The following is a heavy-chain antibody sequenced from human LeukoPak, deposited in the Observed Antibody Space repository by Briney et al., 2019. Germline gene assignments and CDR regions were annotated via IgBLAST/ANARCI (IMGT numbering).Heavy chain of an antibody. Sequence: ASVKVSCKASGYTFTGYYMHWVRQAPGQGLEWMGWINPNSGGTNYAQRFQGRVTMTRDTSICTAYMELSRLRSDDTAVYYCARDDALSYDFWSGYYTGSWFDPWGQGTLVTVSS. CDR2: INPNSGGT. D-gene: IGHD3-3*01. CDR1: GYTFTGYY. CDR3: ARDDALSYDFWSGYYTGSWFDP. V-gene: IGHV1-2*02. J-gene: IGHJ5*02.